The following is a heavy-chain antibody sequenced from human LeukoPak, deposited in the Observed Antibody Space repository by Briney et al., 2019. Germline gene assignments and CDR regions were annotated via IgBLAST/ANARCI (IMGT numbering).Heavy chain of an antibody. V-gene: IGHV3-48*02. Sequence: GGPLRLSCAASGFTLSSYSMNGLPQAPGKGREWVSYISSSSSTIYYADSVEGRFTISRENAKNSLYLQMNSLRDEDTDVYYCARAFGLIDYWGQGTLVTVSS. CDR3: ARAFGLIDY. CDR2: ISSSSSTI. D-gene: IGHD3/OR15-3a*01. J-gene: IGHJ4*02. CDR1: GFTLSSYS.